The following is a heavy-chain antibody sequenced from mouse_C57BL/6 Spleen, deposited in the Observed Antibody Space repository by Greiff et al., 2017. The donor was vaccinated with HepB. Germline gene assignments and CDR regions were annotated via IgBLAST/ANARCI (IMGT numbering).Heavy chain of an antibody. CDR2: IYPGDGDT. CDR1: GYAFSSSW. D-gene: IGHD1-1*01. J-gene: IGHJ2*01. CDR3: ARSKDYYGIFDY. Sequence: VQLQQSGPELVKPGASVKISCKASGYAFSSSWMNWVKQRPGKGLEWIGRIYPGDGDTNYNGKFKGKATLTADKSSSTAYMQLSSLTSEDSAVYFCARSKDYYGIFDYWGQGTTLTVSS. V-gene: IGHV1-82*01.